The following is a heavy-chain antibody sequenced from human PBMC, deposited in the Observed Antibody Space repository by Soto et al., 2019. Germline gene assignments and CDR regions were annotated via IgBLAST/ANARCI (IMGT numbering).Heavy chain of an antibody. Sequence: EVQLLESGGGLVQPGGSLRLSCAASGFTFSSYAMSRVRQAPGKGLEWVSAISGSGGSTYYADSVKGRFTISRDNSKNTLYLQMNSLRAEDTAVYYCAKERADFWSGYYWIFDYWGQGTLVTVSS. CDR3: AKERADFWSGYYWIFDY. J-gene: IGHJ4*02. D-gene: IGHD3-3*01. CDR1: GFTFSSYA. CDR2: ISGSGGST. V-gene: IGHV3-23*01.